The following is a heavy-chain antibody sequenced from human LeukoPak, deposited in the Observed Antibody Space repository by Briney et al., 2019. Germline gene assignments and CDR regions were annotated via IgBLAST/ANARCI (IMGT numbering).Heavy chain of an antibody. V-gene: IGHV1-46*01. CDR3: ARDYVDDIPMIKDY. D-gene: IGHD2-8*01. Sequence: GASVKVSCKASGYTFTSYHMHWVRQAPGQGLEWMGKINLSGGSTTYAQKFQGRVTMTRDTFTSTVYMELSSLRSEDTAVYYCARDYVDDIPMIKDYWGQGTLVTVSS. CDR2: INLSGGST. J-gene: IGHJ4*02. CDR1: GYTFTSYH.